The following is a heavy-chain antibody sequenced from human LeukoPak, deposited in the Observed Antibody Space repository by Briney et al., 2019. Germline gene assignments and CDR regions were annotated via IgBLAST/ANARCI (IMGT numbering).Heavy chain of an antibody. V-gene: IGHV4-59*11. CDR3: ARVKSSRDDAFDI. CDR2: IYYSGST. D-gene: IGHD6-19*01. CDR1: GGSISSHY. Sequence: SETLSLTCTVSGGSISSHYWSWIRQPPGKGLEWIGYIYYSGSTNYNPSLKSRVTISVDTSKNQFSLKLSSVTAADTAVYYCARVKSSRDDAFDIWGQGTMVTVSS. J-gene: IGHJ3*02.